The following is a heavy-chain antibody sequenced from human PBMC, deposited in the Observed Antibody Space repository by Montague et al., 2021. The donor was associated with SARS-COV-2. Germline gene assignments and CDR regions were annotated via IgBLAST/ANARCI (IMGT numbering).Heavy chain of an antibody. V-gene: IGHV4-59*13. J-gene: IGHJ4*02. D-gene: IGHD6-19*01. CDR3: ARVRYSDGWTFDY. CDR1: SGSISNYY. Sequence: SETLSLTCTVSSGSISNYYWSWIRQPPGKGLEWIGCVYSSGSTNYNPSLEGRVTMSVDTSKNQFSLKLISVTAADTAVYYCARVRYSDGWTFDYWGQGTLVTVSS. CDR2: VYSSGST.